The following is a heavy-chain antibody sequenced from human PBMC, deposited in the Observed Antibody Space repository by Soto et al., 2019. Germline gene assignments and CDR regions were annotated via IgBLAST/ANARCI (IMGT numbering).Heavy chain of an antibody. J-gene: IGHJ6*02. CDR1: GFTFSNAW. CDR2: IKSKTDGGTT. V-gene: IGHV3-15*07. Sequence: PGGSLRLSCAASGFTFSNAWMNWVRQAPGKGLEWVGRIKSKTDGGTTDYAAPVKGRFTISRDDSKNTLYLQMNSLKTEDTAVYYCTLVFTIFGVVIPNDYYYYGMDVWGQGTTVTVSS. CDR3: TLVFTIFGVVIPNDYYYYGMDV. D-gene: IGHD3-3*01.